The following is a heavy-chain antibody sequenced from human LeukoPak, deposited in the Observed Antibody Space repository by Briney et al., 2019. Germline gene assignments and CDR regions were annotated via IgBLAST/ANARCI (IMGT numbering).Heavy chain of an antibody. V-gene: IGHV4-34*01. D-gene: IGHD3-10*01. Sequence: SETLSLTCAVYGGSFSGYYWSWIRQPPGKGLEWIGEINHSGSTNCNPSLKSRVTISVDTSKNQFSLKLSSVTAADTAVYYCARGALLWFGAKMEYYFDYWGQGTPLTVSS. CDR1: GGSFSGYY. CDR3: ARGALLWFGAKMEYYFDY. CDR2: INHSGST. J-gene: IGHJ4*02.